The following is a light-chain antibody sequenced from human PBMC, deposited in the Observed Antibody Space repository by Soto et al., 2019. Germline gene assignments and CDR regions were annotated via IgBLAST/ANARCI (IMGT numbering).Light chain of an antibody. CDR2: GAS. CDR3: QQYNNWPRT. CDR1: QTVRNN. J-gene: IGKJ1*01. V-gene: IGKV3-15*01. Sequence: EIVLTQSPATLSLSPGERATLSCRASQTVRNNLAWYQQRPGQAPRLLIYGASTRATGIPPRFSRSGSGLKFTLTISSLQYEDFAVYYWQQYNNWPRTLGQGTKVDIK.